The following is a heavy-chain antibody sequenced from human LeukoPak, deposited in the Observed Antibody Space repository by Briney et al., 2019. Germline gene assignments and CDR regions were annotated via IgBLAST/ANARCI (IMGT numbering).Heavy chain of an antibody. D-gene: IGHD6-13*01. J-gene: IGHJ5*02. Sequence: SETLSLTCTVSGGSISSYYWSWIRQPPGKGLEWIGYIYYSGSTNYNPSLKSRVTISVDTSKNQFSLKLSSVTAADTAVYYCARVGMEANWFDPWGQGTLVTVSS. CDR2: IYYSGST. V-gene: IGHV4-59*01. CDR1: GGSISSYY. CDR3: ARVGMEANWFDP.